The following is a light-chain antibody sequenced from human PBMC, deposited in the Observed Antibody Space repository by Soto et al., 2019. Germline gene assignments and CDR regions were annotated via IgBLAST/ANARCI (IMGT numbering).Light chain of an antibody. CDR2: DAS. V-gene: IGKV1-5*01. J-gene: IGKJ2*01. Sequence: DIPMTQSPSTLSASVGDRVTITCRGSQSISSWLAWYQQKPGKAPKLLIYDASSFEIGVPSRFSGSGSGTEFTLTISSLQPDDFATYYCQQYNSYPYTFGQGTKLEIK. CDR3: QQYNSYPYT. CDR1: QSISSW.